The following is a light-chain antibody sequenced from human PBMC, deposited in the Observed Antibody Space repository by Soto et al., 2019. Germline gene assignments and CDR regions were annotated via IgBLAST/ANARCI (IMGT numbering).Light chain of an antibody. Sequence: QSVLTQSPSASASLGASVKLTCTLSSGHSTYAIAWHQQQPEKRPRYLMKPNSDGRHSKGDGIPDRFSGTSSGAERYLPISSLQYEDEADYNCQTWGTGGDVVFGGGTKLTVL. CDR2: PNSDGRH. CDR1: SGHSTYA. V-gene: IGLV4-69*01. CDR3: QTWGTGGDVV. J-gene: IGLJ2*01.